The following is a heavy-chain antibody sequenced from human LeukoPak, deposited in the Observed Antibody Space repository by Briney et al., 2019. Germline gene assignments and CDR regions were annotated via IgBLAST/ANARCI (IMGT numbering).Heavy chain of an antibody. CDR3: ARAPFSTYYDYVWGSYRKGHWFDP. Sequence: KTSETLSLTCAVYGGSFSGYYWSWIRQPPGKGLEWIGEINHSGSTNYNPSLKSRVTISVDTSKNQFSLKLSSVTAADTAVYYCARAPFSTYYDYVWGSYRKGHWFDPWGQGTLVTVSS. CDR2: INHSGST. CDR1: GGSFSGYY. V-gene: IGHV4-34*01. D-gene: IGHD3-16*02. J-gene: IGHJ5*02.